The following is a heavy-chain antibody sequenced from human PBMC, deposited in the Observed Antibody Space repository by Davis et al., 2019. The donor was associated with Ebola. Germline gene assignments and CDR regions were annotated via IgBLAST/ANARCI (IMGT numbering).Heavy chain of an antibody. CDR1: GFTFSDYY. J-gene: IGHJ6*02. V-gene: IGHV3-11*01. Sequence: LSLTCAASGFTFSDYYMSWIRQAPGKGLEWVSYISSSGSTIYYADSVKGRFTISRDNAKNSLYLQMDSLRAEDTAVYYCARDPTVTPGYYGMDVWGQGTTVTVSS. CDR3: ARDPTVTPGYYGMDV. D-gene: IGHD4-17*01. CDR2: ISSSGSTI.